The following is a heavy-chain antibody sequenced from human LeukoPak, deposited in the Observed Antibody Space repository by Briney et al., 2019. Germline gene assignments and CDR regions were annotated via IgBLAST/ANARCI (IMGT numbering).Heavy chain of an antibody. Sequence: SETLSLTCTVSGGSISSYYWSWIRQPPGKGLEWIGYIYCSGSTNYNPSLKSRFPISVDTSKTQFSLKLSSVTAADTAVYYCARRDYYDSSGYLDAFDIWGQGTMVTVSS. CDR3: ARRDYYDSSGYLDAFDI. CDR1: GGSISSYY. CDR2: IYCSGST. V-gene: IGHV4-59*08. J-gene: IGHJ3*02. D-gene: IGHD3-22*01.